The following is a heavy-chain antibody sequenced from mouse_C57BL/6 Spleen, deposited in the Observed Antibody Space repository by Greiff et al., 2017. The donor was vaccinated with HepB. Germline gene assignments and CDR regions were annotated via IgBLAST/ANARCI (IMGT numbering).Heavy chain of an antibody. CDR3: ADGGGFAY. CDR1: GFTFSSYG. J-gene: IGHJ3*01. Sequence: EVKLQESGGDLVKPGGSLKLSCAASGFTFSSYGMSWVRQTPDKRLEWVATISSGGSYTYYPDSVKGRFTISRDNAKNTLYLQMSSLKSEDTAMYYCADGGGFAYWGQGTLVTVSA. V-gene: IGHV5-6*01. CDR2: ISSGGSYT.